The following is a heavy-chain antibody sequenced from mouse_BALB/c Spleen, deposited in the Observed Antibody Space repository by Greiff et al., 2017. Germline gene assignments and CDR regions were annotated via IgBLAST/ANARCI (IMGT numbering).Heavy chain of an antibody. CDR3: ARSYYGNFAWFAY. Sequence: EVKVVESGGGLVKPGGSLKLSCAASGFTFSSYAMSWVRQSPEKRLEWVAEISSGGSYTYYPDTVTGRFTISRDNAKNTLYLEMSSLRSEDTAMYYCARSYYGNFAWFAYWGQGTLVTVSA. D-gene: IGHD2-10*01. CDR1: GFTFSSYA. CDR2: ISSGGSYT. V-gene: IGHV5-9-4*01. J-gene: IGHJ3*01.